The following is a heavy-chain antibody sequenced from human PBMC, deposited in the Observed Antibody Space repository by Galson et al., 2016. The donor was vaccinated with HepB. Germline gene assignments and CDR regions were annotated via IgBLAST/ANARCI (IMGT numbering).Heavy chain of an antibody. V-gene: IGHV3-30*04. CDR3: ARDGPNYCSSTSCYQGVDV. CDR1: GFAFGSYA. Sequence: SLRLSCAASGFAFGSYALHWVRQAPGKGLAWVAVISNDGRNNNYADSVKGRFTISRDNSKNTLYLQMNSLTTEDTAIYYCARDGPNYCSSTSCYQGVDVWGQGTTVTVSS. J-gene: IGHJ6*02. CDR2: ISNDGRNN. D-gene: IGHD2-2*01.